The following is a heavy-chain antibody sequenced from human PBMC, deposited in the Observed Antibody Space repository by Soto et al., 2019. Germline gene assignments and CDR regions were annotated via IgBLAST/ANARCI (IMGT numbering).Heavy chain of an antibody. D-gene: IGHD2-2*01. Sequence: EVQLVESGGGLVQPGGSLKLSCAASGFTFSGSAMHWVRQASGKGLEWVGRIRSKANSYATAYAASVKGRFTISRDDSKNKAYLQMNSLKTEDTAVYYGTRRGGVVPAAQDYYYYYMDVWGKGTTVTVSS. CDR1: GFTFSGSA. CDR3: TRRGGVVPAAQDYYYYYMDV. J-gene: IGHJ6*03. CDR2: IRSKANSYAT. V-gene: IGHV3-73*01.